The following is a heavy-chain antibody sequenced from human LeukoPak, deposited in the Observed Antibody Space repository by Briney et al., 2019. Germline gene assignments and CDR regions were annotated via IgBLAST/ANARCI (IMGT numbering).Heavy chain of an antibody. V-gene: IGHV3-23*01. Sequence: GGSLRLSCAASGFTFSSYAMSWVRQAPGKGLEWVSAISGSGGSTYYADSVKGRFTISRDNSKNTLYLQMNSLRAEDTAVYYCAKGAAMIVVVIQYYYYYGMDVWGQGTTVTVSS. CDR2: ISGSGGST. J-gene: IGHJ6*02. CDR3: AKGAAMIVVVIQYYYYYGMDV. CDR1: GFTFSSYA. D-gene: IGHD3-22*01.